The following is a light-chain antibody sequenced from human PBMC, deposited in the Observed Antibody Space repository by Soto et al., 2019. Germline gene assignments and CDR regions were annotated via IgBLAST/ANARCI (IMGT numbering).Light chain of an antibody. CDR3: QQYKSYPWT. CDR1: QTISNY. V-gene: IGKV1-5*03. J-gene: IGKJ1*01. Sequence: DIQLIQAPSTLSESVGDRVTITCRASQTISNYLAWYQQKPGKAPKFLIYAVSTLERGVPSRFTGAGSGTDFGLTISSLQPDDFATYYCQQYKSYPWTFGQGTKVDIK. CDR2: AVS.